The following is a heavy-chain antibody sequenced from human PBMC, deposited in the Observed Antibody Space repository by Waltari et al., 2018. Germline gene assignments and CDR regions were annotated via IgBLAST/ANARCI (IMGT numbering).Heavy chain of an antibody. Sequence: QVQLQESGPGLVKPSASLSPTCTVSGGPLGGYFLSWIRQAPGKGLEYIGHMDYSGDASYNPSLQSRVTMSVDTSNRQSSLKVRSVTAADTAVYYCARAGGSTMDVWGQGTPVIVSS. V-gene: IGHV4-59*01. J-gene: IGHJ6*02. CDR1: GGPLGGYF. D-gene: IGHD3-16*01. CDR3: ARAGGSTMDV. CDR2: MDYSGDA.